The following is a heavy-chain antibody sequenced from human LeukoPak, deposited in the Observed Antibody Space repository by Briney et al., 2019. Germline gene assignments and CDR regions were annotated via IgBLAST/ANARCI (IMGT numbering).Heavy chain of an antibody. CDR2: ISYDGSNK. CDR3: ARDLSPKGFWSGTYYYYYGMDV. CDR1: GFTFSSYA. J-gene: IGHJ6*02. Sequence: GRSLRLSCAASGFTFSSYAMHWVRQAPGKGLEWVAVISYDGSNKYYADSVKGRFTISRDNSKNTLYLQMNSLRAEGTAVYYCARDLSPKGFWSGTYYYYYGMDVWGQGTTVTVSS. V-gene: IGHV3-30-3*01. D-gene: IGHD3-3*01.